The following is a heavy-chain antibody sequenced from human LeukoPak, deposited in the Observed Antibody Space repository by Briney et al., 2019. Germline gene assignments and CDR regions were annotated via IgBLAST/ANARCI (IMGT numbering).Heavy chain of an antibody. CDR1: GFTFSSYA. D-gene: IGHD3-22*01. V-gene: IGHV3-23*01. Sequence: PGGSLRLSCAASGFTFSSYAMSWVRQAPGKGLEWVSAISGSGGSTYYADSVKGRFTISRDNSKNTLYLQMNSLRAEDTAVYYCAKLNYYDSSGYYYELYFDYWGQGTLVTVSS. CDR3: AKLNYYDSSGYYYELYFDY. CDR2: ISGSGGST. J-gene: IGHJ4*02.